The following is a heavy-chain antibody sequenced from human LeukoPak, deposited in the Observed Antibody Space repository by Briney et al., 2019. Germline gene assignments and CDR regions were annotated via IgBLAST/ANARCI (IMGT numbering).Heavy chain of an antibody. CDR3: ARGGVRYFDWLLSGYYFDY. CDR2: INHSGST. V-gene: IGHV4-34*01. J-gene: IGHJ4*02. D-gene: IGHD3-9*01. CDR1: GGSFSGYY. Sequence: SETLSLTCAVYGGSFSGYYCSWIRQPPGKGLEWIGEINHSGSTNYNPSLKGRVTISVDTSKNQFSLKLSSVTAADTAVYYCARGGVRYFDWLLSGYYFDYWGQGTLVTVSS.